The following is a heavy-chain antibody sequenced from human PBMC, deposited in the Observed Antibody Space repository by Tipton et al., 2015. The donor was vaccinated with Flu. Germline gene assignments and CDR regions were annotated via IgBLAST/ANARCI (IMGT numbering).Heavy chain of an antibody. V-gene: IGHV1-69*09. J-gene: IGHJ5*02. CDR1: GGTFSSYA. D-gene: IGHD6-19*01. CDR3: AREVDGWLFDP. CDR2: IIPILGIA. Sequence: QLVQSGAEVKKPGSSVKVSCKASGGTFSSYAISWVRQAPGQGLEWMGRIIPILGIANYAQKFQGRVTITADKSTSTAYMELSSLRSGDTAVYYCAREVDGWLFDPWGQGTLVTVSS.